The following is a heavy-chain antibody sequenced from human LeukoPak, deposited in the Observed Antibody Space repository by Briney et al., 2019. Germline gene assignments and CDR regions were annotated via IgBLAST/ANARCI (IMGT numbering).Heavy chain of an antibody. CDR2: ISSSSSYI. V-gene: IGHV3-21*01. CDR1: GFTFTTYA. CDR3: ARESISSWSSYYGMDV. D-gene: IGHD6-13*01. Sequence: GGSLRLSCAASGFTFTTYAMTWVRQAPGKGLEWVSSISSSSSYIYYADSVKGRFTISRDNAKNSLYLQMNSLRAEDTAVYYCARESISSWSSYYGMDVWGQGTTVTVSS. J-gene: IGHJ6*02.